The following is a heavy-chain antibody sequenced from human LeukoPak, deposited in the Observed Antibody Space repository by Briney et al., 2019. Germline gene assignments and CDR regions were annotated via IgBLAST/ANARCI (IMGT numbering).Heavy chain of an antibody. CDR2: ISGSGANI. D-gene: IGHD2/OR15-2a*01. J-gene: IGHJ4*02. Sequence: GGSLRLSCAVSGFTLSSYAMSWVRQAPGKGLEWVSGISGSGANIYYADSVKGRFTISRDNFKNTLYPQMNSLRAEDTAVYYCAKDSPYGGSFYYIDYWGQGTLVTVSS. CDR3: AKDSPYGGSFYYIDY. CDR1: GFTLSSYA. V-gene: IGHV3-23*01.